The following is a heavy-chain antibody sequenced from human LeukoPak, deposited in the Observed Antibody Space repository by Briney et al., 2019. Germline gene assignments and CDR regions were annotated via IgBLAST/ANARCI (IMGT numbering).Heavy chain of an antibody. CDR2: ISDSGGGT. CDR1: GFTFTSYA. CDR3: ARGPSGWGSLDS. J-gene: IGHJ4*02. D-gene: IGHD7-27*01. V-gene: IGHV3-23*01. Sequence: GGSLRLSCAASGFTFTSYAMSWVRQAPGKGLEWVSGISDSGGGTYYADSVKGRFTISRDNAKNTLYLQVKSLRAEDTAVYYCARGPSGWGSLDSWGQGTLVTVSS.